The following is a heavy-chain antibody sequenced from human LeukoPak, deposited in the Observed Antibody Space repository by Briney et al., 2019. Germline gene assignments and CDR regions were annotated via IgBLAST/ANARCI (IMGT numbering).Heavy chain of an antibody. V-gene: IGHV3-21*01. D-gene: IGHD4-17*01. CDR3: ARAGYGDYSDY. CDR1: GFTFSSYS. CDR2: ISSSSYI. J-gene: IGHJ4*02. Sequence: GGSLRLSCAASGFTFSSYSMNWVRQPPRKGLEWVSSISSSSYIYYADSVKGRFTISRDNAKNSLYLQMNSLRAEDTAVYYCARAGYGDYSDYWGQGTLVTVSS.